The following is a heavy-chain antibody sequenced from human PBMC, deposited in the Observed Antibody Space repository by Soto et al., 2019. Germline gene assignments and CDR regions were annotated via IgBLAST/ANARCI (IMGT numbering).Heavy chain of an antibody. CDR3: AGSYCSGGRCHSYDMEI. J-gene: IGHJ6*02. CDR2: IYHSGRT. D-gene: IGHD6-19*01. Sequence: QVQLQESGPGLVKPSGTLSLTCDVSGGSINNGNSWSWVRQSPARGLEWIGEIYHSGRTDYNPSLKSRVTISLDRSKNQVALKLSSVTAADTAIYYCAGSYCSGGRCHSYDMEIWGQGIKVIVS. CDR1: GGSINNGNS. V-gene: IGHV4-4*02.